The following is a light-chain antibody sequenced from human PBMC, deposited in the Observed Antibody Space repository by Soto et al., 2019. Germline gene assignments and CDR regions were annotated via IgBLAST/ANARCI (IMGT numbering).Light chain of an antibody. Sequence: EVVMTQSPATLSVSPGERATLSCRASQSVSINLAWYQQKPGQAPRLLMYSASTRAAGIPARFSGSGSGTEFTLTISSLQSDDFSVYVCQHYNNWPWTVGQGTKVEI. CDR3: QHYNNWPWT. V-gene: IGKV3-15*01. J-gene: IGKJ1*01. CDR1: QSVSIN. CDR2: SAS.